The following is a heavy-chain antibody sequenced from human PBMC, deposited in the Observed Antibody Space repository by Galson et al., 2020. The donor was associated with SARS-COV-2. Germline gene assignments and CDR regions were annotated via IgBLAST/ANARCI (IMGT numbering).Heavy chain of an antibody. CDR2: ISYDGSNK. CDR1: GFTFSSYA. Sequence: GESLKISCAASGFTFSSYAMHWVRQAPGKGLEWVAVISYDGSNKYYADSVKGRFTISRDNSKNTLYLQMNSLRAEDTAVYYCARVQGSAIDYWGQGTLVTVSS. V-gene: IGHV3-30-3*01. D-gene: IGHD6-19*01. CDR3: ARVQGSAIDY. J-gene: IGHJ4*02.